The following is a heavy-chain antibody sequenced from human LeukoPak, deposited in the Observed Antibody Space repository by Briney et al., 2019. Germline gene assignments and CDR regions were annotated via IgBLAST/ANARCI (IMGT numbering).Heavy chain of an antibody. Sequence: GGSLRLSCAASGVNVDTNFMSCVRQAPGKGLEWVSVIYSGGATFYSDSVKGRFTISRDTSKSTLYLQMNSLRAEDTAVYYCARDASGDWYWGWWGQGTLVTVSS. CDR3: ARDASGDWYWGW. CDR2: IYSGGAT. J-gene: IGHJ4*02. D-gene: IGHD2-21*02. V-gene: IGHV3-53*01. CDR1: GVNVDTNF.